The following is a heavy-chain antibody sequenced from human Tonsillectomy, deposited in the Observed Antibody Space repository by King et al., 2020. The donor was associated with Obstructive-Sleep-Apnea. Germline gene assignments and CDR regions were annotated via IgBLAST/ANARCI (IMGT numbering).Heavy chain of an antibody. J-gene: IGHJ4*02. CDR1: GYTFTSYG. CDR2: ISADNGNT. CDR3: ARLGVGCSGGSCYSGDY. V-gene: IGHV1-18*04. Sequence: VQLVESGAEVKKPGASVKVSCKAPGYTFTSYGITWVRQAPGQGLEWMGWISADNGNTDYAQKPQGRVTMTTDTSTSTAYMGMRSLRSDDTAVYYCARLGVGCSGGSCYSGDYWGQGTLVTVSS. D-gene: IGHD2-15*01.